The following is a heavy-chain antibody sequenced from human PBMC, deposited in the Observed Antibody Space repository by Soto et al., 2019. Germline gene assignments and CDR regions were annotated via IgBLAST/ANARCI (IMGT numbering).Heavy chain of an antibody. CDR2: MNPNSGNT. J-gene: IGHJ4*02. Sequence: QVRLVQSGGEEKKPGASVKVSCKASGYTFTSYDINWVRQATGQGLEWMGWMNPNSGNTGYAQKFQGRVTMTTNTSISTAYMELSSLRSEDTAVYYCARERTYFGDYWGQGTLVTVSS. V-gene: IGHV1-8*01. CDR1: GYTFTSYD. CDR3: ARERTYFGDY. D-gene: IGHD3-9*01.